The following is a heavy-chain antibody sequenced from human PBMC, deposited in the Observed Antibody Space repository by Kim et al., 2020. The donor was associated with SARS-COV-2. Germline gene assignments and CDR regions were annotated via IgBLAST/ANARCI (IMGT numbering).Heavy chain of an antibody. CDR3: ARAHTAIPN. Sequence: SETLSLTCAVYGGSFSGYYWSWIRQPPGKGLEWIGEINHSGSTNYNPSLKSRVTISVDTSKNQFSLKLSSVTAADTAVYYCARAHTAIPNWGQGTLVTVSS. D-gene: IGHD5-18*01. V-gene: IGHV4-34*01. J-gene: IGHJ4*02. CDR1: GGSFSGYY. CDR2: INHSGST.